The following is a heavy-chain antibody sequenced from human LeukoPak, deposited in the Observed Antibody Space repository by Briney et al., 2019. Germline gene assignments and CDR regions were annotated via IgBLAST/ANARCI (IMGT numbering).Heavy chain of an antibody. CDR3: ASALLWFGELIYFHH. CDR2: IFYSGST. Sequence: SETLSLTCTVSGGSISSSSYYWGWLHQPPGKGLEWIGSIFYSGSTFYNTSLKSRVTVSVEMSKNQFSLKLSSVTAADTAVYYCASALLWFGELIYFHHWGQGTLVTVSS. J-gene: IGHJ1*01. D-gene: IGHD3-10*01. CDR1: GGSISSSSYY. V-gene: IGHV4-39*01.